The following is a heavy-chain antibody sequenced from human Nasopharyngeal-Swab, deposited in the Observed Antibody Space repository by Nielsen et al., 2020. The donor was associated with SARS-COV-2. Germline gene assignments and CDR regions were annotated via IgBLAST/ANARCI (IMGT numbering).Heavy chain of an antibody. J-gene: IGHJ4*02. D-gene: IGHD6-19*01. Sequence: WIRQPPGKGLEWVGEIYHSGSTNYNPSLKSRVTMSVDKSKNQFSLKLSSVTAADTAVYYCARVTSHDSGWRLDYWGQGTLVTASS. CDR2: IYHSGST. V-gene: IGHV4-4*02. CDR3: ARVTSHDSGWRLDY.